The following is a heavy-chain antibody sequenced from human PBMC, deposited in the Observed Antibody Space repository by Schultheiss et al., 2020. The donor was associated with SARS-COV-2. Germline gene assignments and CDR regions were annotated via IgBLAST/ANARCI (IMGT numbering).Heavy chain of an antibody. D-gene: IGHD3-10*01. CDR2: ISSSSSYI. J-gene: IGHJ4*02. CDR3: AKDRLKGRLVGAGY. V-gene: IGHV3-21*01. CDR1: GFTFSSYG. Sequence: GGSLRLSCAASGFTFSSYGMHWVRQAPGKGLEWVSSISSSSSYIYYADSVKGRFTISRDNAKNTLYLQMNSLRAEDTAVYYCAKDRLKGRLVGAGYWGQGTLVTVSS.